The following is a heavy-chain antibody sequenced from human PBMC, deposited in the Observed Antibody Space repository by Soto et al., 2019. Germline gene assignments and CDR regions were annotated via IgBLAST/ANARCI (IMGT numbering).Heavy chain of an antibody. J-gene: IGHJ6*01. D-gene: IGHD2-8*01. CDR2: INPKSGGT. CDR3: ARGDSTDCSNGVCPFFSNHDLDV. Sequence: ASVKVSCKASGYSFTDYHIHWVRQAPGQGLEWLGRINPKSGGTSTAQKFQGWVTMTTDTSISTASMELTRLTSDDKAIYYCARGDSTDCSNGVCPFFSNHDLDVWGQGTT. CDR1: GYSFTDYH. V-gene: IGHV1-2*04.